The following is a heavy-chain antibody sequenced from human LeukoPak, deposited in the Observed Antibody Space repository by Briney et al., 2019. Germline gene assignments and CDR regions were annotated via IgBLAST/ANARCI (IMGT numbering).Heavy chain of an antibody. J-gene: IGHJ5*02. Sequence: GGSLRLSCAASGNYWMHWVRQAPGKGLEWVAVISFEGTNKYYADSVKGRFTISRDNSKNTLYLQMNSLRAEDTAVYYCAKGTEDIVVVPAIDPWGQGTLVTVSS. V-gene: IGHV3-30*18. CDR1: GNYW. CDR3: AKGTEDIVVVPAIDP. CDR2: ISFEGTNK. D-gene: IGHD2-2*01.